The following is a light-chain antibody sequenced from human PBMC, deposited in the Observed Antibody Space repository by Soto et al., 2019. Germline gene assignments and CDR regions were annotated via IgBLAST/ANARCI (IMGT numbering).Light chain of an antibody. CDR1: QSVSSNY. CDR2: GAS. CDR3: QQYGSSGT. V-gene: IGKV3-20*01. Sequence: EIVLTQSPGPLSLSPGERATLSCMASQSVSSNYLAWYQQKPGQAPRLLIYGASNRATGIPDRFSGSGSGTDFTLTISRLEPEDFAVYYCQQYGSSGTFGQGTKVDIK. J-gene: IGKJ1*01.